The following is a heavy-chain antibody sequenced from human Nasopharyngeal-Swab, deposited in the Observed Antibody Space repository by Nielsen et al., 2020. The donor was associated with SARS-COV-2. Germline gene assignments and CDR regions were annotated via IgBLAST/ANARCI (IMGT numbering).Heavy chain of an antibody. CDR1: GYSFTSFA. Sequence: ASVKVSCKASGYSFTSFAMNWVRQAPGQGLEWMGWINTNTGNPAYAQDFTGRFVFSLDTSVSTAYLQISSLKAEDTAVYYCARDRITMVRGAFDYWGQGTLVTVSS. D-gene: IGHD3-10*01. CDR2: INTNTGNP. J-gene: IGHJ4*02. CDR3: ARDRITMVRGAFDY. V-gene: IGHV7-4-1*02.